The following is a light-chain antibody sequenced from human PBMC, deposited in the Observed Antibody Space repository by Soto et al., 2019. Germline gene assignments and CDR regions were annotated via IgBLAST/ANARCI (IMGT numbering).Light chain of an antibody. CDR3: QQTYTTLT. CDR2: TAS. Sequence: DIQMAQSPTSLFASVGQKVTITCRASQSINTYVNWYQHKPGKAPQLRIHTASSLQSGVPSRLSGSGSGTDFTLTIYSMQPEDFATSYCQQTYTTLTLGQGTRLEIK. V-gene: IGKV1-39*01. CDR1: QSINTY. J-gene: IGKJ5*01.